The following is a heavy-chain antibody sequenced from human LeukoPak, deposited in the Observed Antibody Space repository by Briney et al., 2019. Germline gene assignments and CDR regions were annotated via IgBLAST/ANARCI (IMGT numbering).Heavy chain of an antibody. J-gene: IGHJ6*02. CDR2: INSDGSST. CDR3: ARDKSSGPRMDV. V-gene: IGHV3-74*01. D-gene: IGHD3-22*01. Sequence: GGSLRLSCAASGFTFSSYWMHWVRQAPGKGLGWVSRINSDGSSTSYADSVKGRFTISRDNAKNTLYLQMNSLRAEDTAVYYCARDKSSGPRMDVWGQGTTVTVSS. CDR1: GFTFSSYW.